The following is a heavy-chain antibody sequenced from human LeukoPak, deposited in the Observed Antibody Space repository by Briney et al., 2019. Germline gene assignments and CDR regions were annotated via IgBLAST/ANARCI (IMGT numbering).Heavy chain of an antibody. D-gene: IGHD6-13*01. CDR1: GYTFTSYD. V-gene: IGHV1-8*01. CDR3: AGHSSSWSHFDY. Sequence: ASVKVSCKASGYTFTSYDINWVRQATGQGLEWMGWMNPNSGNTGCAQKFQGRVTMTRNTSISTAYMELSSLRSEDTAVYYCAGHSSSWSHFDYWGQGTLVTVSS. CDR2: MNPNSGNT. J-gene: IGHJ4*02.